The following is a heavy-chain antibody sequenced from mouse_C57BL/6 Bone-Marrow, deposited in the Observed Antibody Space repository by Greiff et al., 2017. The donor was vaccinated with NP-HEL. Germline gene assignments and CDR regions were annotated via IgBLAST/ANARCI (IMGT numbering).Heavy chain of an antibody. D-gene: IGHD2-1*01. V-gene: IGHV1-4*01. CDR1: GYTFTSYT. J-gene: IGHJ3*01. CDR3: ARGRNYPFAY. CDR2: INPSSGYT. Sequence: VKLMESGAELARPGASVKMSCKASGYTFTSYTMHWVKQRPGQGLEWIGYINPSSGYTKYNQKFKDKATLTADKSSSTAYMQLSSLTSEDSAVYYCARGRNYPFAYWGQGTLVTVSA.